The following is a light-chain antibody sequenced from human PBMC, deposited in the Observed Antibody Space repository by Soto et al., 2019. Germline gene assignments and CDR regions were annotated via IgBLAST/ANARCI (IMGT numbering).Light chain of an antibody. Sequence: SALTQPASMSGSPGQSITISCTGTSSDVGGYNYVSWYQQHPGKAPKLMIYDVSNRPSGVSNRFSGSKSGNTASLTISGLQAEDEADYYCSSYTSSSSYVFGTGTKVPVL. CDR2: DVS. J-gene: IGLJ1*01. V-gene: IGLV2-14*01. CDR1: SSDVGGYNY. CDR3: SSYTSSSSYV.